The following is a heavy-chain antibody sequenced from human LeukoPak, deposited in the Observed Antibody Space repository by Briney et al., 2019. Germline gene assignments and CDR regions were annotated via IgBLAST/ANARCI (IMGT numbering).Heavy chain of an antibody. D-gene: IGHD3-10*01. CDR2: IYYLGST. CDR1: GGSISSYY. V-gene: IGHV4-59*01. J-gene: IGHJ2*01. CDR3: ARDRPGSYWYFDL. Sequence: SETLSLTCTASGGSISSYYWSWIRQPPGKGLEWVGHIYYLGSTNYNPSLKSRVTISIDTSKNYFSLKLNSVIAADTAVYYCARDRPGSYWYFDLWGRGTLVTVSS.